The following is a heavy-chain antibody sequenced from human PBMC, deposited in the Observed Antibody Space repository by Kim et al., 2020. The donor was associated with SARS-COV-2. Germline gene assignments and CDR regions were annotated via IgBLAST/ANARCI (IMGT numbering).Heavy chain of an antibody. CDR1: GFTFSSYD. V-gene: IGHV3-13*04. CDR2: IGTAGDT. Sequence: GGSLRLSCAASGFTFSSYDMHWVRQATGKGLEWVSAIGTAGDTYYPGSVKGRFTISRENAKNSLYLQMNSLRAGDTAVYYCARISNSHCYTRSHCSRGAFDIWGQGTMVTVSS. D-gene: IGHD2-2*02. J-gene: IGHJ3*02. CDR3: ARISNSHCYTRSHCSRGAFDI.